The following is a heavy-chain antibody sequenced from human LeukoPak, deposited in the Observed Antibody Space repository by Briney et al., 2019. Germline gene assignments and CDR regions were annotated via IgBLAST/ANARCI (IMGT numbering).Heavy chain of an antibody. V-gene: IGHV5-51*01. CDR3: ARPLLCSSCSHAFDI. CDR2: IYPGDSDT. D-gene: IGHD6-13*01. Sequence: GESLKISCKGSGYSFTSYWIGWVRQMPGKGLEWMGIIYPGDSDTRYSPSFQGQVTISADKSISTAYLQWSSLKASDTAMYYCARPLLCSSCSHAFDIWGQGTMVTVSS. CDR1: GYSFTSYW. J-gene: IGHJ3*02.